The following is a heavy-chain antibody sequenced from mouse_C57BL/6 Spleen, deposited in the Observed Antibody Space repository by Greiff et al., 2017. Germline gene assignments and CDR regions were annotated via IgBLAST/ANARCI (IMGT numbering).Heavy chain of an antibody. CDR3: ARNYDYTWFAY. Sequence: VKLQQSGPELVKPGASVKISCKASGYSFTSYYIHWVKQRPGQGLEWIGWIYPGSGNTKYNEKFKGKATLTADTSSSTAYMQLSSLTSEDSAVYYCARNYDYTWFAYWGQGTLVTVSA. CDR1: GYSFTSYY. J-gene: IGHJ3*01. V-gene: IGHV1-66*01. D-gene: IGHD2-4*01. CDR2: IYPGSGNT.